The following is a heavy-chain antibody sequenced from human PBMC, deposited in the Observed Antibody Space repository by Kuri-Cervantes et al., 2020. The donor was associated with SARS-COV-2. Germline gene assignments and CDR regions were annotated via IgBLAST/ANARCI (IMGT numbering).Heavy chain of an antibody. CDR1: GFTFGDYA. Sequence: GGSLRLSCTASGFTFGDYAMSWVRRAPGKGLEWVGFIRSKAYGGTTEYAASVKGRFTISRDDSKSIAYLQMNSLRAEDTAVYYCARESIAVADTYTENKFDYWGQGTLVTVSS. V-gene: IGHV3-49*04. J-gene: IGHJ4*02. CDR2: IRSKAYGGTT. D-gene: IGHD6-19*01. CDR3: ARESIAVADTYTENKFDY.